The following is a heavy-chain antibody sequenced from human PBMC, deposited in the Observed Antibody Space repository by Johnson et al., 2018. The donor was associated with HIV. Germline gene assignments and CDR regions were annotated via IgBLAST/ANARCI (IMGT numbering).Heavy chain of an antibody. V-gene: IGHV3-23*04. D-gene: IGHD6-13*01. CDR3: AKDMFSGQLGDAFDI. CDR2: ISGSGASK. CDR1: GFTFNSYA. Sequence: VQLVESGGGLVQPGGSLRLSCAASGFTFNSYAMSWVRQAPGKGLEWVSIISGSGASKYSADSVKGRFPISRDSSKNTRDLKMNSLRFEATAVYYCAKDMFSGQLGDAFDIWGQGTMVTVSS. J-gene: IGHJ3*02.